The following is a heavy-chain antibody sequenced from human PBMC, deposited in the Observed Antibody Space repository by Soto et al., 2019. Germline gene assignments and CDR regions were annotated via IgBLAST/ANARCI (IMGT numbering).Heavy chain of an antibody. Sequence: GGSLRLSCAASGFTFSSYWMSWVRQAPGKGLEWVANIKQDGSEKYYVDSVKGRFTISRDNAKNSLYLQMNSLRAEDTAVYYCARDRDSSGWYSYYYYYGMDVWGQGTTVTVSS. D-gene: IGHD6-19*01. CDR3: ARDRDSSGWYSYYYYYGMDV. CDR2: IKQDGSEK. J-gene: IGHJ6*02. V-gene: IGHV3-7*05. CDR1: GFTFSSYW.